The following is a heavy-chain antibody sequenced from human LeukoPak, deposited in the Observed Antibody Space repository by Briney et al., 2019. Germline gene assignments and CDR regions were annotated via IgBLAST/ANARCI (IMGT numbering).Heavy chain of an antibody. Sequence: GGSLRLSCAASGFTFSSYSMNWVRQAPGKGLECVSFITSSSSTKYYTDSVKGRFTISRDNAKNSLYLQVNSLRDEDTAVYYCARIGGPGYYYYGMDVWGQGTTVTVSS. CDR3: ARIGGPGYYYYGMDV. D-gene: IGHD3-10*01. CDR1: GFTFSSYS. V-gene: IGHV3-48*02. J-gene: IGHJ6*02. CDR2: ITSSSSTK.